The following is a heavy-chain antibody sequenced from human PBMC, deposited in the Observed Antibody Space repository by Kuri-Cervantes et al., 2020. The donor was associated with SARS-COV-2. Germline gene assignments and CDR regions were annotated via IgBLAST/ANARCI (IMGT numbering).Heavy chain of an antibody. D-gene: IGHD3-16*02. Sequence: SVKVSCRASGGTFSSYAISWVRQAPGQGLEWMGGIIPIFGTANYAQKFQGRVTITADKSTSTAYMELSSLRSEDTAVYYCARSAHSSYYFDYWGQGTLVTVSS. CDR1: GGTFSSYA. CDR3: ARSAHSSYYFDY. V-gene: IGHV1-69*06. J-gene: IGHJ4*02. CDR2: IIPIFGTA.